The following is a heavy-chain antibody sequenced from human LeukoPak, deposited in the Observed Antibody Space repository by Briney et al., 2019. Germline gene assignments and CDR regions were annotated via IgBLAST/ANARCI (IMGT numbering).Heavy chain of an antibody. CDR3: AREWGIAVIDY. Sequence: GGSLKLSCAASGFTFSSYSMNWVRQAPGKGLEWVSSISSSSSYIYYADSVKGRFTISRDNAKNSLYLQMNSLRAEDTAVYYCAREWGIAVIDYWGQGTLVTVSS. J-gene: IGHJ4*02. CDR1: GFTFSSYS. D-gene: IGHD6-19*01. V-gene: IGHV3-21*01. CDR2: ISSSSSYI.